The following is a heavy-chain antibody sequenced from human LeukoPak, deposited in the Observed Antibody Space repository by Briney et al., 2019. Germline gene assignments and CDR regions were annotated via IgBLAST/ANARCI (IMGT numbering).Heavy chain of an antibody. D-gene: IGHD2-2*01. V-gene: IGHV1-69*13. J-gene: IGHJ6*03. CDR3: ARDAGYCSSTSCYDYYYMDV. Sequence: ASVKVSCKASGGTFSSYAISWVRQAPGQGLEWMGGITPIFGTANYAQKFQGRVTITADESTSTAYMELSSLRSEDTAVYYCARDAGYCSSTSCYDYYYMDVWGKGTTVTVSS. CDR2: ITPIFGTA. CDR1: GGTFSSYA.